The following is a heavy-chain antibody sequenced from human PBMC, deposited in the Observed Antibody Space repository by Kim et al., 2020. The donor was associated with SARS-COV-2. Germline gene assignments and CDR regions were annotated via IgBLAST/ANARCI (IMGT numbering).Heavy chain of an antibody. D-gene: IGHD5-12*01. J-gene: IGHJ4*02. CDR3: ATNLDGYNPTD. CDR2: T. Sequence: TYYHPSLKSLVTISVDSSKNQFSLKLSSVSAADTAVYYCATNLDGYNPTDWGQGTLVTVSS. V-gene: IGHV4-30-2*01.